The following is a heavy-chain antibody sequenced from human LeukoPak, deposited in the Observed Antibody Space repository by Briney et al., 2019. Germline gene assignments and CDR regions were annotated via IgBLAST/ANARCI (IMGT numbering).Heavy chain of an antibody. Sequence: PSETLSLTCTVSGGSISSGSYYWSWIRQPAGKGLEWIGRIYTSGSTNYNPSLKSRVTISVDTSKNQFSLKLSSVTAADTAVYYCARDFEGCSSTSCLRYFDYWGQGTLVTVSS. CDR1: GGSISSGSYY. CDR2: IYTSGST. J-gene: IGHJ4*02. V-gene: IGHV4-61*02. CDR3: ARDFEGCSSTSCLRYFDY. D-gene: IGHD2-2*01.